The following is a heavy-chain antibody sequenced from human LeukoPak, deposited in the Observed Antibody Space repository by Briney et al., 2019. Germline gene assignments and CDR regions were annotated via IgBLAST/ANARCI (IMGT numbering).Heavy chain of an antibody. Sequence: SETLSLTCTVSGGSISSYYWSWIRQPPGKGLEWIGYIYYSGSTNYNPSLKSRVPISVDTSKNQFSLKLSSVTAADTAVYYCARSPDPDQMPAEDGYNYNGGYYFDYWGQGTLVTVSS. CDR2: IYYSGST. CDR3: ARSPDPDQMPAEDGYNYNGGYYFDY. V-gene: IGHV4-59*01. J-gene: IGHJ4*02. D-gene: IGHD5-24*01. CDR1: GGSISSYY.